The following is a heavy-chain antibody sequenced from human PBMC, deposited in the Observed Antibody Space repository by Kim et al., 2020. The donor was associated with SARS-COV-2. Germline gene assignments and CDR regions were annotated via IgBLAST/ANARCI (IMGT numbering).Heavy chain of an antibody. V-gene: IGHV1-69*06. J-gene: IGHJ6*02. D-gene: IGHD3-9*01. CDR1: GGTFSSYA. CDR2: IIPIFGTA. CDR3: ATHPLYDIRDYGMDV. Sequence: SVKVSCKASGGTFSSYAISWVRQAPGQGLEWMGGIIPIFGTANYAQKFQGRVTITADKSTSTAYMELSSLRSEDTAVYYCATHPLYDIRDYGMDVWGQGTTVTVSS.